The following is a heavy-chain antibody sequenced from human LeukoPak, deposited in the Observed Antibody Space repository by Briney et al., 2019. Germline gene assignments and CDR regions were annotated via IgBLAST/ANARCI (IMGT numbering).Heavy chain of an antibody. CDR1: GYTFTSYG. CDR2: ISAYNGNT. V-gene: IGHV1-18*01. Sequence: ASVKVSCKASGYTFTSYGISWVRQAPGQGLEWMGWISAYNGNTNYAQKFQGRVTMTRDTSMNTVYLELSRLRSDDTAVYYCAKVGDFHGLDVWGQGTTVTVSS. J-gene: IGHJ6*02. D-gene: IGHD3-10*01. CDR3: AKVGDFHGLDV.